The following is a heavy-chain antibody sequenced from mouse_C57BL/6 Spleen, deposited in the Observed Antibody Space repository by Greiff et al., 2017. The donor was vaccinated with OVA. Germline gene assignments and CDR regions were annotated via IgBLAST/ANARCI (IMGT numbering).Heavy chain of an antibody. J-gene: IGHJ2*01. CDR1: GYAFSSYW. V-gene: IGHV1-80*01. Sequence: QVQLKESGAELVKPGASVKISCKASGYAFSSYWMNWVKQRPGKGLEWIGQIYPGDGDTNYNGKFKGKATLTADKSSSTAYLQLSSLTSEDSAVYFCARADSSGSRAFDYWGQGTTLTVSS. D-gene: IGHD3-2*02. CDR3: ARADSSGSRAFDY. CDR2: IYPGDGDT.